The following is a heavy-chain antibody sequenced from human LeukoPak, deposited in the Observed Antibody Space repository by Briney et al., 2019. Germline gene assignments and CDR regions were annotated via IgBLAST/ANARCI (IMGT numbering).Heavy chain of an antibody. J-gene: IGHJ4*02. Sequence: PGRSLRLSCAASGFTFDDYAMHWVRQAPGKGLEWVSGISWNSGSIGYADSVKGRFTISRDNAKNSLYLQMNSLRPEDTAFYYCVKGRDGNNLALFDYWGQGTLVTVSS. CDR1: GFTFDDYA. CDR3: VKGRDGNNLALFDY. V-gene: IGHV3-9*01. CDR2: ISWNSGSI.